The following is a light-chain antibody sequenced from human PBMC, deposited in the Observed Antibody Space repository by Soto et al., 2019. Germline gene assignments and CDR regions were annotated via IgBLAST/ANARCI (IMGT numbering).Light chain of an antibody. Sequence: EIVLTQSPGTLSLSPGEGATLSCRASQSVSGSYLAWYQQKPGQAPRLLIYGASSRATGIPDRFSGSGSGTDFTLTISRLEPEDFAVYYCQQYGSSPPSSTFGQGTRLEIK. CDR3: QQYGSSPPSST. CDR1: QSVSGSY. J-gene: IGKJ5*01. V-gene: IGKV3-20*01. CDR2: GAS.